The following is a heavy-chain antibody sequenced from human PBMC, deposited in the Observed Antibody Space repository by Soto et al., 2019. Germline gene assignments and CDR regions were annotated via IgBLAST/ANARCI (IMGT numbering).Heavy chain of an antibody. CDR2: MNQGGSEI. CDR1: GFSFRSYW. J-gene: IGHJ3*02. D-gene: IGHD2-2*01. Sequence: VGSLRLSCGASGFSFRSYWMSWVRQAPGKGLEWVANMNQGGSEINYVDSVRGRFTISRDNAKNLLYLQMNSLRVEDTAVYHCARDRGYSTFDIWGQGTMVTVSS. V-gene: IGHV3-7*01. CDR3: ARDRGYSTFDI.